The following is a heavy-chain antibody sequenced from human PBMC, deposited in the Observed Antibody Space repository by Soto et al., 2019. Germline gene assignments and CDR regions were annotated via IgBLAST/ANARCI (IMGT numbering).Heavy chain of an antibody. J-gene: IGHJ3*02. V-gene: IGHV3-13*04. Sequence: GGSLRLSCAASGFTFSSYDMRWVRQATGKGLEWVSAIGTAGDTYYPGSVKGRFTISRENAKNSLYLQMNSLRAGDTAVYYCARSLDYGDYPTDGEAFDIWXQGTMVTVSS. CDR1: GFTFSSYD. D-gene: IGHD4-17*01. CDR3: ARSLDYGDYPTDGEAFDI. CDR2: IGTAGDT.